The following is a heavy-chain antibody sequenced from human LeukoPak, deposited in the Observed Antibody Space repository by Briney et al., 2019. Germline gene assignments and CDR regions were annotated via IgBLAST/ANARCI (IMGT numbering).Heavy chain of an antibody. CDR1: GFTFSSYS. CDR2: ISSSSSYI. V-gene: IGHV3-21*01. CDR3: ARGLGYCSSTSCSYFDY. J-gene: IGHJ4*02. Sequence: GGSLRLSCAASGFTFSSYSMNWVRQAPGKGLEWVSSISSSSSYIYYADLVKGRFTISRDNAKNSLYLQMNSLRAEDTAVYYCARGLGYCSSTSCSYFDYWGQGTLVTVSS. D-gene: IGHD2-2*01.